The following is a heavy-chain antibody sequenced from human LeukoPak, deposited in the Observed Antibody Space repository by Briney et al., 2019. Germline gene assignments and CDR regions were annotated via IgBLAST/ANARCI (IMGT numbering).Heavy chain of an antibody. J-gene: IGHJ3*02. D-gene: IGHD1-1*01. CDR2: ISYIGST. CDR3: AGDQLALNALNI. V-gene: IGHV4-59*11. CDR1: GGSMSSHY. Sequence: SETLSLTCTVSGGSMSSHYWSWIRQPPGKGLEWLGYISYIGSTNYSPSLKSRVTISVDTSKSQFSLRLSSVTAADTAVYFCAGDQLALNALNIWGQGTMVTVSS.